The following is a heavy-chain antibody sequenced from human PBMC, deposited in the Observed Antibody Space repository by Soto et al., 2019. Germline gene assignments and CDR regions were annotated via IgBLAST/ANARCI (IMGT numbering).Heavy chain of an antibody. CDR1: GGTFSNYA. CDR3: TTEGVTIFGRVNYYGMDV. D-gene: IGHD3-3*01. J-gene: IGHJ6*02. CDR2: IIPIFGTA. V-gene: IGHV1-69*13. Sequence: AVKVSCKASGGTFSNYAISWVRQAPGQGLEWMGGIIPIFGTANYAQKLQGRVTITADDSTSTAYMELSSLRSEDTAVFYCTTEGVTIFGRVNYYGMDVWGQGTTVTVSS.